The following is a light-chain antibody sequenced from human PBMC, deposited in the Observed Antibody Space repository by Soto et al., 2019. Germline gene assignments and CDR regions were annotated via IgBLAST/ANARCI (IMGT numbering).Light chain of an antibody. J-gene: IGKJ4*01. V-gene: IGKV3-11*01. CDR1: QTVSSS. Sequence: EIVFTQSPATLSLSPGERATLSCRASQTVSSSLAWYQQKPGQAPRLLIYEAYNRATGIPARFSGSGSGTDFTLNISSMQHEDFGNYYCQQSNSFTLTLGGGTKGDIK. CDR3: QQSNSFTLT. CDR2: EAY.